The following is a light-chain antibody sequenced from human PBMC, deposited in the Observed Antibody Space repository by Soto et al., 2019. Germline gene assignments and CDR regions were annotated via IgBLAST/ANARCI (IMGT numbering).Light chain of an antibody. CDR2: LSSDGSH. V-gene: IGLV4-69*01. Sequence: QPVLTQSPSASASLGPSVKLTCTLSSGHSSYAIAWHQQQPEKGPRYLMKLSSDGSHSKGDGIPDRFSGSSSGAERYLTISSLQSEDEADYYCQTWDIGARVVFGGGTKLTVL. CDR3: QTWDIGARVV. J-gene: IGLJ2*01. CDR1: SGHSSYA.